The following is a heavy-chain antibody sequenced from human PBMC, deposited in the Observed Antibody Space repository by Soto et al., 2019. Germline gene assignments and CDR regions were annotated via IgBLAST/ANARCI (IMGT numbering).Heavy chain of an antibody. CDR1: GYTFRNYG. Sequence: QVQLVQSGAELQKPGASVKVSCKASGYTFRNYGINGVRQAPGQGLEWMGWISAYNGNTKYAQKFQGRVTMATDTPTSTAYMELRSLKSDDTAVYYCARDGRQFVPYSDQLDVWGQGTTVTVTA. CDR3: ARDGRQFVPYSDQLDV. CDR2: ISAYNGNT. V-gene: IGHV1-18*01. J-gene: IGHJ3*01. D-gene: IGHD3-16*01.